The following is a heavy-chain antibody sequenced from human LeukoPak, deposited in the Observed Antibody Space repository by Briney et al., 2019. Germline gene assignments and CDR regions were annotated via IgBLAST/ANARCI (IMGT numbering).Heavy chain of an antibody. V-gene: IGHV4-38-2*02. Sequence: SETLSLTCTVSGYSISSGYYWGWIRQPPGKGLEWIGSIYHSGSTYYNPSLKSRVTISVDTSKNQFSLKLSSVTAADTAAYYCARVQLGVSSSYYYYYMDVWGKGTTVTVSS. D-gene: IGHD6-6*01. CDR1: GYSISSGYY. CDR2: IYHSGST. J-gene: IGHJ6*03. CDR3: ARVQLGVSSSYYYYYMDV.